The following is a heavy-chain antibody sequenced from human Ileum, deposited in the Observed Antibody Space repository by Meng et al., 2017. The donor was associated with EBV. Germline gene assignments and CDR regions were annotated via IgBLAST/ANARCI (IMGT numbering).Heavy chain of an antibody. CDR3: SNLPYTY. Sequence: EVHRLEAGGGFVQTGVSLRLSCAASGFNFNIYAINWVRQAPGRGLEWVSGITASGGTSYYADSVKGRFSISRDNSANTVYLQMNSLRAEDTAVYFCSNLPYTYWGQGTLVTVSS. J-gene: IGHJ4*02. V-gene: IGHV3-23*01. D-gene: IGHD2-2*01. CDR1: GFNFNIYA. CDR2: ITASGGTS.